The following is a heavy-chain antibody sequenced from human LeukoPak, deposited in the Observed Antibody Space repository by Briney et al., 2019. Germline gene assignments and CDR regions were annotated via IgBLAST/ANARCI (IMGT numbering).Heavy chain of an antibody. CDR1: GFTFSSYS. CDR2: ISSSSSTI. Sequence: GGSLRLSCAASGFTFSSYSMNWVRQAPGKGLEWVSYISSSSSTIYYADSVKGRFTISRDNAKNSLYLQMNSLRAEDTAVYYCARAGEDRRNSSGWYGGGYWGQGTLVTVSS. J-gene: IGHJ4*02. D-gene: IGHD6-19*01. CDR3: ARAGEDRRNSSGWYGGGY. V-gene: IGHV3-48*01.